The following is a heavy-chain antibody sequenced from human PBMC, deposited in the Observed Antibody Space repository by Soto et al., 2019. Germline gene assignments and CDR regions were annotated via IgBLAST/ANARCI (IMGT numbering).Heavy chain of an antibody. J-gene: IGHJ6*03. D-gene: IGHD5-18*01. CDR1: GFTVSSNY. V-gene: IGHV3-53*04. CDR3: ARVKSGYDYYYYYYMDV. Sequence: EVQLVESGGGLVQPGGSLRLSCAASGFTVSSNYMSWVRQAPGKGLEWVSVIYSGGSTYYADSVKGRFTISRHNSKNTLYLQMNSLRAEVTAVYYCARVKSGYDYYYYYYMDVCVNGTTVTVSS. CDR2: IYSGGST.